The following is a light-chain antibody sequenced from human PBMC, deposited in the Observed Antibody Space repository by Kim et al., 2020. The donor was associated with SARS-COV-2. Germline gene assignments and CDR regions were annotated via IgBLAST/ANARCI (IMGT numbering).Light chain of an antibody. Sequence: GPSVTIPCTGTSSDVGGYNRVSWYQQPPGTAPKLIIYEVSDRPSGVPHRFSGSKSGNTASLTISWLQTEDEADYYCSSYTSSSTLIFGGGTQLTVL. J-gene: IGLJ2*01. CDR3: SSYTSSSTLI. V-gene: IGLV2-18*02. CDR1: SSDVGGYNR. CDR2: EVS.